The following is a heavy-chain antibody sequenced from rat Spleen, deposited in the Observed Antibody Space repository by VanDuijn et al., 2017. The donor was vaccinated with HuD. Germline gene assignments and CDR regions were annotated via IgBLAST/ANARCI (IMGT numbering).Heavy chain of an antibody. Sequence: EVQLVESGGGLVQPGRSLKLSCAASGFTFSDYGVAWVRQAPTKGVEWVATISDDGTNTYYRDSVTGRFTISRDNAKNTLFLQMDSLTSEDTATYYCARGKIYYHNSSPYEDYFDYWGHGVMVTVSS. J-gene: IGHJ2*01. CDR1: GFTFSDYG. V-gene: IGHV5-29*01. CDR2: ISDDGTNT. D-gene: IGHD1-12*03. CDR3: ARGKIYYHNSSPYEDYFDY.